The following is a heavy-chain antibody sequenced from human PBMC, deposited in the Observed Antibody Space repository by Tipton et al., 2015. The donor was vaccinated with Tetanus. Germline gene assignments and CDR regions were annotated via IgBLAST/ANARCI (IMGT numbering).Heavy chain of an antibody. V-gene: IGHV1-8*01. CDR3: ARVRGRYCSSTSCYLAY. CDR1: GYTFTSYD. D-gene: IGHD2-2*01. CDR2: MNPNSGNT. J-gene: IGHJ4*02. Sequence: QSGAEVKKPGASVKVSCKASGYTFTSYDINWVRQATGQGLEWMGWMNPNSGNTGYAQKFQGRVTMTRNTSISTAYMELSSLRSEDTAVYYCARVRGRYCSSTSCYLAYWGQGTLVAVSS.